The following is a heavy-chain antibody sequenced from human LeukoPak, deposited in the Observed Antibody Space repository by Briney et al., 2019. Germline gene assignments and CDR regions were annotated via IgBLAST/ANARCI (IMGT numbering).Heavy chain of an antibody. D-gene: IGHD6-25*01. Sequence: PSETLSLTCAVYGGSFSGYYWSWIRQPPGKGLEWIGEINHSGSTNYNPSLKSRVTISVDTSKNQFSLKLSSVTAADTAVYYCARDQEGGHDYWGQGTLVTVSS. CDR3: ARDQEGGHDY. CDR1: GGSFSGYY. J-gene: IGHJ4*02. V-gene: IGHV4-34*01. CDR2: INHSGST.